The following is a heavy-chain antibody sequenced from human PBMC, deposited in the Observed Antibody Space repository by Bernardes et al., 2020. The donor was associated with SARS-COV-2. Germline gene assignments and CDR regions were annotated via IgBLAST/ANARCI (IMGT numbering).Heavy chain of an antibody. CDR1: GFTLNNYA. D-gene: IGHD3-16*02. J-gene: IGHJ4*02. CDR2: IRGRAHGGTT. CDR3: TSYEYSWESERWYYFDY. Sequence: GGSLRLSCTSFGFTLNNYATNWVRQAPGKGLEWVGFIRGRAHGGTTEYAASVKGRFTISRDDSESIAYLQMNSLKTEDTAVYYCTSYEYSWESERWYYFDYWGQGTLVTVSS. V-gene: IGHV3-49*04.